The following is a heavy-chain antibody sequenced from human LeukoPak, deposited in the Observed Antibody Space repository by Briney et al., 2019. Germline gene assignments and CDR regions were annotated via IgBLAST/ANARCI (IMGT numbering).Heavy chain of an antibody. CDR2: IIPIFGTA. Sequence: ASVKVSCKASGGTFSSYAISWVRQAPGQGLEWMGGIIPIFGTANYAQKFQGRVTITADKSTSTAYMELSSLRSEDTAVYYCARGPMAAAGDFFAFDIWGQGTMVTVSS. CDR3: ARGPMAAAGDFFAFDI. CDR1: GGTFSSYA. V-gene: IGHV1-69*06. D-gene: IGHD6-13*01. J-gene: IGHJ3*02.